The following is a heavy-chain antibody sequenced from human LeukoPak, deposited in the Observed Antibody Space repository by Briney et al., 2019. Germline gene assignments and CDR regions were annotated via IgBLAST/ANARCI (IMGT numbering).Heavy chain of an antibody. CDR2: INPSGGST. V-gene: IGHV1-46*01. Sequence: ASVKVSCKASGYTFTSYYMHWVRQAPGQGLEWMGIINPSGGSTSYAQKFQGRVTMTRDTSTSTVYMELSRLRSDDTAVYYCARGTHIVATIGNWFDPWGQGTLVTVSS. J-gene: IGHJ5*02. D-gene: IGHD5-12*01. CDR1: GYTFTSYY. CDR3: ARGTHIVATIGNWFDP.